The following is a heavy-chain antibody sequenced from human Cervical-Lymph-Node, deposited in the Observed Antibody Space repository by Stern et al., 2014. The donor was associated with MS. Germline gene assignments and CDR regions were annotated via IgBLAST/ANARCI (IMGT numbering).Heavy chain of an antibody. Sequence: QVTLRESGPALVKPTQTLTLTCTFSGFSLSTSGMCVSWIRQPPGKALEWLARIDLDDDKYYSTSLKTRLTISKDTSKNQVVLTMTNMDPVDTATYYCARIIGVVNPGTYYYGMDVWGQGTTVTVSS. D-gene: IGHD3-3*01. CDR1: GFSLSTSGMC. CDR2: IDLDDDK. CDR3: ARIIGVVNPGTYYYGMDV. V-gene: IGHV2-70*15. J-gene: IGHJ6*02.